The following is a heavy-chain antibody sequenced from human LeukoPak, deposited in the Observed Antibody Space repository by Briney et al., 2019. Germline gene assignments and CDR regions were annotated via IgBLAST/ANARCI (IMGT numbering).Heavy chain of an antibody. CDR1: GVSISGYY. V-gene: IGHV4-59*01. D-gene: IGHD3-16*01. CDR3: VRFGVNYDMDV. CDR2: IHYSGRA. J-gene: IGHJ6*02. Sequence: PSETLSLTCSVSGVSISGYYWTWVRQPPGKGLEWIGQIHYSGRADYNPSLKSRITMSVDTSRNQLSLKLSSVTAADTAIYYCVRFGVNYDMDVWGQGTTVTVFS.